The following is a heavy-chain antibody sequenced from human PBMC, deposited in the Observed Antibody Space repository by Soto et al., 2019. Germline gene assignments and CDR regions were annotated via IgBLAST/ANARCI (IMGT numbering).Heavy chain of an antibody. J-gene: IGHJ6*02. CDR2: INPNSGDT. Sequence: ALVKVSCKASGYTFTGYYVHWVRQAPGQGLEWMGWINPNSGDTYLAQRFQGRVTMNRDTSIGTAYMELRGLTSDDTAEYYCAKGGAIVAAGTRVYLYNAMDVWGQGTTVTVSS. CDR1: GYTFTGYY. D-gene: IGHD1-26*01. V-gene: IGHV1-2*02. CDR3: AKGGAIVAAGTRVYLYNAMDV.